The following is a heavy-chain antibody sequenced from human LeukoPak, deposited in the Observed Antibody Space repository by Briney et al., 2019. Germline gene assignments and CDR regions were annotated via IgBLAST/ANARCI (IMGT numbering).Heavy chain of an antibody. Sequence: AASVKVSCKASGFTFHTSAMQWVRQARGQRLEWIGWIVLGSGNTVYSHKFHDRVIITRDMSTSTVYMELASLGSEDTAVYYCAAQRGASLHDFWSTRLFDPWGQGTLVTVSS. CDR2: IVLGSGNT. V-gene: IGHV1-58*02. D-gene: IGHD3-3*01. CDR3: AAQRGASLHDFWSTRLFDP. CDR1: GFTFHTSA. J-gene: IGHJ5*02.